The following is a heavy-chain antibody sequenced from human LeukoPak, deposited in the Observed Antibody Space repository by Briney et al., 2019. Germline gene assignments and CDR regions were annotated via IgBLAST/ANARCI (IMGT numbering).Heavy chain of an antibody. Sequence: SETLSLTCAVYGGSFSGYYWSWIRQPPGKGLEWIGEINYSGSTNYNPSLKSRVTISVDTSKNQFSLKLSSVTAADTAVYYCARVEDLYANWFDPWGQGTLVTVSS. CDR1: GGSFSGYY. D-gene: IGHD3-16*01. CDR2: INYSGST. CDR3: ARVEDLYANWFDP. V-gene: IGHV4-34*01. J-gene: IGHJ5*02.